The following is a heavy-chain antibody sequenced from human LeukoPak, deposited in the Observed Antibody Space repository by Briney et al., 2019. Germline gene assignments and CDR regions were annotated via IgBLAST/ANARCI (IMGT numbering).Heavy chain of an antibody. V-gene: IGHV4-34*01. Sequence: SETLSLTCAVYGGSFSGYYWSWIRQPPGKGLEWIGEINHSGSTNYNPSLKSRVTISVDTSKNQFSLKLSSVTAADTAVYYCARGCSSTSCYVKAFDIWGQGTMVTVSS. CDR3: ARGCSSTSCYVKAFDI. D-gene: IGHD2-2*01. CDR1: GGSFSGYY. CDR2: INHSGST. J-gene: IGHJ3*02.